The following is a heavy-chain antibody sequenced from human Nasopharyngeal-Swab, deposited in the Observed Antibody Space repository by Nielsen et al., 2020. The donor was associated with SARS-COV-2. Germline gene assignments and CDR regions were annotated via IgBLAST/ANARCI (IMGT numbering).Heavy chain of an antibody. V-gene: IGHV1-18*01. Sequence: WVRQAPGQGLEWMGWISGYNGKTNYAEKFQDRVTMTTDTSTYTAYMELRSLGSDDTAMYYCAREGAMVRSYGMDVWGQGTTVTVSS. CDR3: AREGAMVRSYGMDV. D-gene: IGHD3-10*01. CDR2: ISGYNGKT. J-gene: IGHJ6*02.